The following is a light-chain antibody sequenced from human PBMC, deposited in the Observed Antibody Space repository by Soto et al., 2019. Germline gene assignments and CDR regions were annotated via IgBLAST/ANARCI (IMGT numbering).Light chain of an antibody. V-gene: IGKV3-15*01. J-gene: IGKJ2*01. CDR1: QSVSSN. Sequence: IFLTQSPATLSVSPGERATLSCRASQSVSSNLAWYQQKPGQAPRLLIYGASTRATGVPARFSGSGSGTEFTLTISSLQSEDFAVYYCQQYNNWPPYSFGQGTKLEIK. CDR3: QQYNNWPPYS. CDR2: GAS.